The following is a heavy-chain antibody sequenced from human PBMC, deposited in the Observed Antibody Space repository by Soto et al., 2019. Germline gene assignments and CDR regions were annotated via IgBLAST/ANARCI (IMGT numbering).Heavy chain of an antibody. CDR1: GFTFSSYG. Sequence: GGSLRLSCAASGFTFSSYGMHCVRQAPGKGLEWVAVISYDVSNKYYADSVKGRFTISRDNSKNTLYLQMNSLRAEDTAVYYCAKDEGLYSDSSGLSFGCWGQGTTVSVSS. CDR3: AKDEGLYSDSSGLSFGC. CDR2: ISYDVSNK. V-gene: IGHV3-30*18. D-gene: IGHD3-22*01. J-gene: IGHJ4*02.